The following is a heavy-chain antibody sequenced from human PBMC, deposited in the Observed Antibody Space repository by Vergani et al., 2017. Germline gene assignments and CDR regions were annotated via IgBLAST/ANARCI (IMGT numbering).Heavy chain of an antibody. D-gene: IGHD2-2*01. CDR3: AREYSSTSGRAFDF. Sequence: EAQLAESGGGLVQPGQSLRLSCTASGFTTGDYVMSWFRQAPGKGLEWVGLIRSYMFGDGGTREYAASVKGRFTISRDDSRGTVYLQMDRLESADTAVYYCAREYSSTSGRAFDFWGQGTKVTVSS. CDR1: GFTTGDYV. V-gene: IGHV3-49*03. J-gene: IGHJ3*01. CDR2: IRSYMFGDGGTR.